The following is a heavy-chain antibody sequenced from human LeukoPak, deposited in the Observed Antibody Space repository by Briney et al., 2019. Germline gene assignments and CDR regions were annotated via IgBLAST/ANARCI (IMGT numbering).Heavy chain of an antibody. CDR2: IYPGDSDT. Sequence: GEALKISCKGSGYSFTSYWIGWVRQMPGKGLGWMGIIYPGDSDTRYSPSFQGQVTISADKSISTAYLQWSSLKASDTAMYYCARSQCITMVRGVIYYMDVWGKGTTVTVSS. CDR1: GYSFTSYW. CDR3: ARSQCITMVRGVIYYMDV. V-gene: IGHV5-51*01. D-gene: IGHD3-10*01. J-gene: IGHJ6*03.